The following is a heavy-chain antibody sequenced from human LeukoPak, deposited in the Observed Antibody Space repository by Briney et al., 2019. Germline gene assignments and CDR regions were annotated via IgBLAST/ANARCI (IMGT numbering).Heavy chain of an antibody. CDR3: ARVYYYGSGSSRGGFGY. CDR1: GYTFTGYY. Sequence: ASVKVSCKASGYTFTGYYMHWVRPAPGQGLEWMGRINPNSGGTNYAQKFQGRVTMTRDTSISTAYMELSRLISDDTAEYYCARVYYYGSGSSRGGFGYWGQGTLVTVSS. CDR2: INPNSGGT. D-gene: IGHD3-10*01. V-gene: IGHV1-2*06. J-gene: IGHJ4*02.